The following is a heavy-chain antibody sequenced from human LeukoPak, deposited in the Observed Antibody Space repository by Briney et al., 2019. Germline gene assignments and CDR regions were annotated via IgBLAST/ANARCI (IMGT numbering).Heavy chain of an antibody. Sequence: SETLSLTCTVSGGSISSYYWSWIRQPPGKGLEWIGYIYYSGSTNYNPSLKSRVTISVDTSKNQFSLNLISVTAADTAVYYCATAGDSSPYYFDYWGQATLVTASS. V-gene: IGHV4-59*08. CDR1: GGSISSYY. CDR3: ATAGDSSPYYFDY. D-gene: IGHD4-17*01. CDR2: IYYSGST. J-gene: IGHJ4*02.